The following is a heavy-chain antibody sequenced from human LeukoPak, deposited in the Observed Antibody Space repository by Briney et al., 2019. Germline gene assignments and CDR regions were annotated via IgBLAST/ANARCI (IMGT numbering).Heavy chain of an antibody. V-gene: IGHV4-31*03. Sequence: PSETLSLTCTVSGGSISSGGYYCSWIRQHPGKGLEWIGYIYYSGSTYYNPSLKSRVTISVDTSKNQFSLKLSSVTAADTAVYYCARSDGGNVPNDAFDIWGQGTMVTVSS. CDR2: IYYSGST. CDR3: ARSDGGNVPNDAFDI. J-gene: IGHJ3*02. D-gene: IGHD4-23*01. CDR1: GGSISSGGYY.